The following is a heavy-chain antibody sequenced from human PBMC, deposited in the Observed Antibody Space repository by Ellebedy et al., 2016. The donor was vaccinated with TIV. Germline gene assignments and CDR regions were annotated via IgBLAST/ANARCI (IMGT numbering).Heavy chain of an antibody. CDR2: IYHSGTT. J-gene: IGHJ3*02. D-gene: IGHD2-8*01. V-gene: IGHV4-39*07. CDR1: GGSISSSGYY. CDR3: ARLDPNQEYAFDI. Sequence: SETLSLXXTVSGGSISSSGYYWGWIRQPPGKGLEWIGSIYHSGTTYYNPSLKSRVTISVDTSKNQFSLKLSSVTAADTAVYYCARLDPNQEYAFDIWGQGTMVTVSS.